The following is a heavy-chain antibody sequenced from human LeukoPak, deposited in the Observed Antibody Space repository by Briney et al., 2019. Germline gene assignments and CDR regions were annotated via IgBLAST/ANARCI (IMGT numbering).Heavy chain of an antibody. CDR2: ISTSISYI. Sequence: GGSLRLSCAASGFTFSTYTMNWVRQAPGEGLEWVSSISTSISYIYYAESVKGRFTISRDNAKNSLYLQMNSLRAEDTAVYYCARWATYSYGYYYNYGMDVWGQGTTVTVSS. CDR3: ARWATYSYGYYYNYGMDV. CDR1: GFTFSTYT. J-gene: IGHJ6*02. V-gene: IGHV3-21*01. D-gene: IGHD5-18*01.